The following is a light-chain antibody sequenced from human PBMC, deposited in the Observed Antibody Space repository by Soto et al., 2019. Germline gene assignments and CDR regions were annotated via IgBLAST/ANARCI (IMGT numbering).Light chain of an antibody. CDR1: SSDIGSYNY. CDR2: EVS. Sequence: QSVLTQPSSVSGSPGQSITISCTGRSSDIGSYNYVSWYQQHPGKSPQLLIYEVSNRPSGVSDRCSGSKPGNTAPPTIAGLQAEGAADYHSISYAGDNIFLCGTGTKVTV. V-gene: IGLV2-14*01. J-gene: IGLJ1*01. CDR3: ISYAGDNIFL.